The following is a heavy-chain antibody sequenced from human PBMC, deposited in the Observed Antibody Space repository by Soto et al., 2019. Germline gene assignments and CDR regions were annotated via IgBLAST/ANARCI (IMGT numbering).Heavy chain of an antibody. CDR1: GYTFTSYG. J-gene: IGHJ3*02. Sequence: ASVKVSCKASGYTFTSYGISWVRQAPGQGLEWMGWISAYNGNTNYAQKLQGRVTMTTDTSTSTAYMELRSLRSDDTAVYYCARLPGGTIAALPSFPIDAFDIWGQGTMVTVSS. CDR2: ISAYNGNT. D-gene: IGHD6-6*01. CDR3: ARLPGGTIAALPSFPIDAFDI. V-gene: IGHV1-18*04.